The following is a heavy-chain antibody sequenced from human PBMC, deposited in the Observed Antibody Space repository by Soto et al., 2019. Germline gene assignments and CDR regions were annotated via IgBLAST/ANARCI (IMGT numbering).Heavy chain of an antibody. V-gene: IGHV3-30*18. CDR1: GFTFSTYG. J-gene: IGHJ4*02. D-gene: IGHD1-1*01. CDR2: ISYDGNNK. Sequence: GGSLRLSCAASGFTFSTYGMHWVRQAPGKGLEWVAVISYDGNNKYYADSVKGRFTISRDDSKNTLYLQMSSLRAEDTAVYYCAKSVYNWNDGFFDYWGQGTLVTVSS. CDR3: AKSVYNWNDGFFDY.